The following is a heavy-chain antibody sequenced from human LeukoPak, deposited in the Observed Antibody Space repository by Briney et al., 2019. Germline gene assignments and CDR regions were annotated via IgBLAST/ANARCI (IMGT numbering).Heavy chain of an antibody. V-gene: IGHV3-48*01. CDR2: ISGSSSTI. D-gene: IGHD5-18*01. J-gene: IGHJ5*02. CDR1: GFTFSSYS. Sequence: GSLRLSCAASGFTFSSYSMNWVRQAPGKGLEWVSYISGSSSTIYYADSVKGRFTISRDNAKNSLYLQMNSLRAEDTAVYYCARDRGYLGFDPWGQGTLVTVSS. CDR3: ARDRGYLGFDP.